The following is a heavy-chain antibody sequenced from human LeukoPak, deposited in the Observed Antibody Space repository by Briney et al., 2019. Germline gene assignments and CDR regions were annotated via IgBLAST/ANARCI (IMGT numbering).Heavy chain of an antibody. V-gene: IGHV1-69*04. D-gene: IGHD2-8*01. J-gene: IGHJ4*02. CDR1: GGTFSNDA. CDR3: VRDNVPQFDY. CDR2: IIPNLGMA. Sequence: SVKVSCKASGGTFSNDAISWVRQAPGQGLEWMGRIIPNLGMALYAQKFKGRVTITADKSPSTAYMELSSLRSEDTAVYYCVRDNVPQFDYWGQGTLVTVSS.